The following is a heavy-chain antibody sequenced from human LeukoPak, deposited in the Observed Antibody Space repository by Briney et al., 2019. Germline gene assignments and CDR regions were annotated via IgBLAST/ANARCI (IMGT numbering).Heavy chain of an antibody. CDR1: GVSTSSDRYY. D-gene: IGHD1-26*01. J-gene: IGHJ4*02. V-gene: IGHV4-39*01. CDR2: IYYSGST. Sequence: PSETLSLTCTVSGVSTSSDRYYGGWVRQPPGKGLGWIGNIYYSGSTYYNPSLKSRVTMSVGTSKNQFFLKLNSVTAADTAVYYCARGRPYSGGYHLDYWGQGTLVTVSA. CDR3: ARGRPYSGGYHLDY.